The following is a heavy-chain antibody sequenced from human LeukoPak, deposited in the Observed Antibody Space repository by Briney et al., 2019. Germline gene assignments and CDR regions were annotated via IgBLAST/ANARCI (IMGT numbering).Heavy chain of an antibody. J-gene: IGHJ6*02. Sequence: GGSLRLSCAASGFTFSDYYMSWIRQAPGKGLEWVSYISSSGSTIYYTDSVKGRFTISRDNAKNSLYLQMDSLRAEDTAVYYCARDLDYYGMDVWGQGTTVTVSS. V-gene: IGHV3-11*01. CDR1: GFTFSDYY. CDR3: ARDLDYYGMDV. CDR2: ISSSGSTI.